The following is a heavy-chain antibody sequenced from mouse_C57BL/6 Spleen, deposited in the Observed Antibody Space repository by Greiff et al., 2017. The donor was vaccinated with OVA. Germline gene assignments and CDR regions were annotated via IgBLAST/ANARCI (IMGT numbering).Heavy chain of an antibody. D-gene: IGHD2-2*01. CDR3: ARHQDYGYGRAWFAY. J-gene: IGHJ3*01. V-gene: IGHV5-12*01. CDR2: ISNGGGST. CDR1: GFTFSDYY. Sequence: EVHLVESGGGLVQPGGSLKLSCAASGFTFSDYYMYWVRQTPEKRLEWVAYISNGGGSTYYPDTVKGRFTISRDNAKNTLYLQMSRLKSEDTAMYYCARHQDYGYGRAWFAYWGQGTLVTVSA.